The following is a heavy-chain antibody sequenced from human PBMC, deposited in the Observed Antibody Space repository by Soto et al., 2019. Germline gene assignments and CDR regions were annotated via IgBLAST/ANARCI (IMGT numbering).Heavy chain of an antibody. CDR2: INPNSGGT. Sequence: ASVKVSCRASGYTFTGYYMHWVRQAPGQGLEWMGWINPNSGGTNYAQKFQGWVTMTRDTSISTAYMELSRLRSDDTAVYYCARGYSSSWEAEYYYYYGMHVWGQGTTVTVSS. CDR1: GYTFTGYY. CDR3: ARGYSSSWEAEYYYYYGMHV. J-gene: IGHJ6*02. V-gene: IGHV1-2*04. D-gene: IGHD6-13*01.